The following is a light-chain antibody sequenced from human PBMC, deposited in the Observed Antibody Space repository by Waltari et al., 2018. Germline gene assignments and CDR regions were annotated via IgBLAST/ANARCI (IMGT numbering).Light chain of an antibody. CDR1: QSISSW. Sequence: DIQMTQSPSTLSASVGDRVTITCRASQSISSWLAWYQQKPGKAPKLLIYKASSLESGVPSRFSGSGSGTEFTLTISSLQPDDFATYYCQQYNREGWTFGQGTKVEIK. J-gene: IGKJ1*01. CDR2: KAS. V-gene: IGKV1-5*03. CDR3: QQYNREGWT.